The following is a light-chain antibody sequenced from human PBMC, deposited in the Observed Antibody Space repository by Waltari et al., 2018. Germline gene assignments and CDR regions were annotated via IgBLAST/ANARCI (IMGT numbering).Light chain of an antibody. CDR3: GAWDPSLTAFV. J-gene: IGLJ1*01. CDR2: DTY. CDR1: SSNIGNEY. Sequence: QSVLTQPPSVSATPGQKVTLSCSGSSSNIGNEYLSWYQKLPGTAPKLLVYDTYQRPSGIPDRFSGSKSGTSATLGITGLQTGDEAHYYCGAWDPSLTAFVFGTGTEVTVL. V-gene: IGLV1-51*01.